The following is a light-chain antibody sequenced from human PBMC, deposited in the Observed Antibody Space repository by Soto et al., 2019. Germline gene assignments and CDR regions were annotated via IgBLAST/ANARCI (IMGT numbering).Light chain of an antibody. CDR1: STDVGGYNY. CDR2: EVT. V-gene: IGLV2-14*01. J-gene: IGLJ2*01. CDR3: SSYTHSGLVV. Sequence: QSALTQPASVSRSPGQSITISCTGTSTDVGGYNYVSWYQQHPGKAPKLMIFEVTSRPSGVSHRFSGSKSGNTASLSISGLHVEDEADYYCSSYTHSGLVVFGGGTKLTVL.